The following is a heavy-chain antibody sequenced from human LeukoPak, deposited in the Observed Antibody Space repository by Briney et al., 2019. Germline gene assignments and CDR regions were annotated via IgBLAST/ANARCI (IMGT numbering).Heavy chain of an antibody. D-gene: IGHD1-26*01. J-gene: IGHJ4*02. Sequence: ASVKVSCKASGYTFSSYTMNWVRQAPGQGLEWMGWINTNTGIPTYAQDYTGRFVFSLDTSVSTTYLQISRLKAEDTAVYYCASGPSYSGSNEYFDSWGQGTLVTVSS. CDR3: ASGPSYSGSNEYFDS. CDR2: INTNTGIP. CDR1: GYTFSSYT. V-gene: IGHV7-4-1*02.